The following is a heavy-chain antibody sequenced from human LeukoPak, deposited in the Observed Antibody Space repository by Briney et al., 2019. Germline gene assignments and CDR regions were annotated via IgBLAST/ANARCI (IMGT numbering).Heavy chain of an antibody. CDR3: ARGDIVGATTTPFDY. D-gene: IGHD1-26*01. Sequence: TGGSLRLSCAASGFTFRSYGMHWVRQAPGKGLEWVAVIWYDGSNQYYADSVKGRFTISRDNSKNTLYLQMNSLRAEDTAVYYCARGDIVGATTTPFDYWGQGTLVTVSS. J-gene: IGHJ4*02. CDR2: IWYDGSNQ. V-gene: IGHV3-33*01. CDR1: GFTFRSYG.